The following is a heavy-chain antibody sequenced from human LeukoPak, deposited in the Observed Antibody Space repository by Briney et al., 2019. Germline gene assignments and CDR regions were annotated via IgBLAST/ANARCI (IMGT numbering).Heavy chain of an antibody. CDR2: IYYSGST. J-gene: IGHJ6*02. D-gene: IGHD3-16*02. Sequence: SETLSLTCTVSGGSLTNYYWSWIRQPPGKGLEWIGYIYYSGSTNYNPSHKSRVTISVDTSKNQFSLKLSSVTAADTAVYYCARDKPRMITFGGVIVPRGYGMDVWGQGTTVTVSS. CDR1: GGSLTNYY. V-gene: IGHV4-59*01. CDR3: ARDKPRMITFGGVIVPRGYGMDV.